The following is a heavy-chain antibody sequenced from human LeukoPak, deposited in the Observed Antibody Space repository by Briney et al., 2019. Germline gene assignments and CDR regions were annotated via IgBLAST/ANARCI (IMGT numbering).Heavy chain of an antibody. CDR2: IKQDGRET. J-gene: IGHJ4*02. Sequence: GGSLRLSCAASGFTFSRHYMSWVRQGPGKGLEWVANIKQDGRETFYVDSVKGRFTVSRDNAKNSLYLQMNSLRAGDTAVYYCARDLNWLLFDYWGQGTLVTVSS. V-gene: IGHV3-7*01. CDR1: GFTFSRHY. CDR3: ARDLNWLLFDY. D-gene: IGHD3-9*01.